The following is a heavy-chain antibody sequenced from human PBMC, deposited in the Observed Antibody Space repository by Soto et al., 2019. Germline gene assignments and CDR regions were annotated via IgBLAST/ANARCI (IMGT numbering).Heavy chain of an antibody. V-gene: IGHV3-30-3*01. CDR3: ARGRGIASAGTSFYNGMDV. J-gene: IGHJ6*02. CDR1: GFIFSRYA. CDR2: ISYDGSNK. D-gene: IGHD6-13*01. Sequence: QVQLVESGGGVVQPGGSLRLSCAASGFIFSRYAMHWVRQAPGKGLEWVAIISYDGSNKYYADSVTGRFTISRDNSKTTLDLQMNSLRAEDTAVYYCARGRGIASAGTSFYNGMDVWGQGTTV.